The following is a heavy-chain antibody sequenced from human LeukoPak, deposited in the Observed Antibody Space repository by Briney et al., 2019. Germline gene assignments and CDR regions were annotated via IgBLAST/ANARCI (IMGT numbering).Heavy chain of an antibody. CDR2: ISGSGGST. V-gene: IGHV3-23*01. Sequence: PGGSLRLSCAASGFTFSSYAMSWVRQAPGKGLEWVSAISGSGGSTYYADSVKGRFTISRDNSKNTLYLQMNSLRAEDTAVYYCAKEGEYYDFWSGCYIPSYFDYWGQGTLVTVSS. CDR3: AKEGEYYDFWSGCYIPSYFDY. D-gene: IGHD3-3*01. CDR1: GFTFSSYA. J-gene: IGHJ4*02.